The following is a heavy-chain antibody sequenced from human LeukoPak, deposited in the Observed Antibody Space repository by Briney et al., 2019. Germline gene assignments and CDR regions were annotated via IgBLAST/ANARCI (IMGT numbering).Heavy chain of an antibody. V-gene: IGHV4-59*08. J-gene: IGHJ5*02. CDR1: GDSISSYY. D-gene: IGHD6-13*01. CDR2: IYYSGGT. Sequence: AETLSLTCTVSGDSISSYYWSWIRQPPGRGLEWIGYIYYSGGTYYNPSLKSRVTISVDTSKNQFSLKLRSVTAADTAVYCAQSLGSSNWIGNWFDPWGQGTLVTVSS. CDR3: QSLGSSNWIGNWFDP.